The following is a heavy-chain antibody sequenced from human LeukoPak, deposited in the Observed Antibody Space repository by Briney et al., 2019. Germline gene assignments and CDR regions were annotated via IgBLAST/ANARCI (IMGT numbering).Heavy chain of an antibody. V-gene: IGHV3-48*02. CDR3: ARGPPYYDFWSGYYDY. Sequence: PGGSLRLSCAASGFTFSSYSMNWVRQAPGEGLEWVSYISSSSSTIYYADSVKGRFTISRDNAKNSLYLQMNSLRDEDTAVYYCARGPPYYDFWSGYYDYWGQGTLVTVSS. CDR1: GFTFSSYS. J-gene: IGHJ4*02. CDR2: ISSSSSTI. D-gene: IGHD3-3*01.